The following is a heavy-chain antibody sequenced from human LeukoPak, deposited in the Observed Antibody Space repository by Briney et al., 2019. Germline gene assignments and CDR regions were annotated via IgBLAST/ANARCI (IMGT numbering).Heavy chain of an antibody. J-gene: IGHJ4*02. D-gene: IGHD2-21*02. V-gene: IGHV3-21*01. CDR2: ISTSSSYI. CDR3: ARISYCGGDCEYFDY. CDR1: GFTFSRYS. Sequence: GGSLRLSCAASGFTFSRYSMKWVRQAPGKGLEWVSFISTSSSYIYYADSVKGRFTVSRDNAKNSLYLQMNSLRAEDTAVYYCARISYCGGDCEYFDYWGQGTLVTVSS.